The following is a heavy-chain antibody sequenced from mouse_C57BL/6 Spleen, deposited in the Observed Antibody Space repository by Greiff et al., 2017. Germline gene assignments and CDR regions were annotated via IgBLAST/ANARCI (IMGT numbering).Heavy chain of an antibody. Sequence: EVQLQQSGAELVKPGASVTLSCTASGFTINDYYMHWVKQRTEQGLEWIGRIVPEDGETKYAPKFQGKATITADTSSNTAYLQLSSLTAEDTAVYYCGRDYGSSHAMDYWGQGTSVTVSS. J-gene: IGHJ4*01. V-gene: IGHV14-2*01. D-gene: IGHD1-1*01. CDR3: GRDYGSSHAMDY. CDR1: GFTINDYY. CDR2: IVPEDGET.